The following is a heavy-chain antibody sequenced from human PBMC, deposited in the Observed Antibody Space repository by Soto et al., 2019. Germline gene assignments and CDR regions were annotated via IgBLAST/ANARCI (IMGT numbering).Heavy chain of an antibody. CDR2: MNPDSGDT. Sequence: ASVEVSCKACGYRLANYDRKWVRQAKGKGLEWMGWMNPDSGDTRYAQEFQGRVTMTRDTSISTAYMELSSLRSEDTAVYYCARGRRDYYDSGDWVPFAYSGQRTLVTVSS. V-gene: IGHV1-8*01. CDR3: ARGRRDYYDSGDWVPFAY. D-gene: IGHD3-22*01. J-gene: IGHJ4*02. CDR1: GYRLANYD.